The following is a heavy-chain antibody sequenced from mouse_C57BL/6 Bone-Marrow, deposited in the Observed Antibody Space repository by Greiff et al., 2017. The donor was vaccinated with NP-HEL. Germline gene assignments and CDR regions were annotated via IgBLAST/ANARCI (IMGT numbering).Heavy chain of an antibody. CDR1: GYTFTSYT. V-gene: IGHV1-4*01. CDR3: ARWVTTVVPSFAY. Sequence: VQRVESGAELARPGASVKMSCKASGYTFTSYTMHWVKQRPGQGLEWIGYINPSSGYTKYNQKFKDKATLTADKSSSTAYMQLSSLTSEDSAVYYCARWVTTVVPSFAYWGQGTLVTVSA. J-gene: IGHJ3*01. CDR2: INPSSGYT. D-gene: IGHD1-1*01.